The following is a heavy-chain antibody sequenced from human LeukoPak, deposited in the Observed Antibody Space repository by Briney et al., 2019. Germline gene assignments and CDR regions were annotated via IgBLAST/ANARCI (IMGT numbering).Heavy chain of an antibody. CDR2: INPNSGGT. D-gene: IGHD3-10*01. J-gene: IGHJ5*02. Sequence: ASVKVSCKASRYTFTGYYMHWVRQAPGQALEWMGRINPNSGGTNYAQKFQGRVTMTRDTSISTAYMELSRLRSDDTAVYYCARDRTMVRGVIGSWGQGTLVTVSS. CDR1: RYTFTGYY. V-gene: IGHV1-2*06. CDR3: ARDRTMVRGVIGS.